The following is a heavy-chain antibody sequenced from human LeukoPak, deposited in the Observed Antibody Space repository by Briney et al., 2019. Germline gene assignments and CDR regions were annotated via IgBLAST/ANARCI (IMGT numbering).Heavy chain of an antibody. CDR2: ISSSGSTI. Sequence: GGSLRLSCAASGFTFSDYYMSWIRQAPGKGLEWVSYISSSGSTIYYADSVKGRFTISRDNAKNSLYLQMNSLRAEDTAVYYCARGGKLLLWFGELWADAFDIWGQGTMVTVSS. CDR3: ARGGKLLLWFGELWADAFDI. V-gene: IGHV3-11*01. CDR1: GFTFSDYY. D-gene: IGHD3-10*01. J-gene: IGHJ3*02.